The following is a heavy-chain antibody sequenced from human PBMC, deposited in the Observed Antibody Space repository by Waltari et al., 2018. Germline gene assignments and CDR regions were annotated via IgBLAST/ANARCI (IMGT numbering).Heavy chain of an antibody. CDR2: SSPSNGNT. CDR1: GYNFIIYG. Sequence: QVQLVQSGPEVKKPGASVKVSCKASGYNFIIYGIDWVRQAPGQGLEWMGWSSPSNGNTNYAQKFQGRVTMTTDTSTTTAYMELTSLGPEDTALYYCVKDRGLYSSSSGLDYWGQGTLVTVSS. D-gene: IGHD6-6*01. J-gene: IGHJ4*02. V-gene: IGHV1-18*01. CDR3: VKDRGLYSSSSGLDY.